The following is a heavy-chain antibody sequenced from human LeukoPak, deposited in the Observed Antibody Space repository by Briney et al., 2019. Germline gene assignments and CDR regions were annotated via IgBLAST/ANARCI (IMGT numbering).Heavy chain of an antibody. Sequence: PGESLRLSCAASGFTFSNAWMSWVRQAPGKGLEWVGRIKSKTDGGTTDYAAPVKGRFTISRDDSKNTLYLQMNSLKTEDTAVYYCTTDGEDIVVTYAFDIWGQGTMVTVSS. CDR1: GFTFSNAW. J-gene: IGHJ3*02. CDR2: IKSKTDGGTT. D-gene: IGHD2-2*01. V-gene: IGHV3-15*01. CDR3: TTDGEDIVVTYAFDI.